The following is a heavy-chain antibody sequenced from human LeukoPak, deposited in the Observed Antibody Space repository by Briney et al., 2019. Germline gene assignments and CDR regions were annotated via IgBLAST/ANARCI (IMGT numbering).Heavy chain of an antibody. V-gene: IGHV4-59*01. CDR2: IYYSGST. J-gene: IGHJ3*02. D-gene: IGHD6-13*01. Sequence: PSETLSLTCTVSGGSISSYYWSWIRQPPGKGLEWIGYIYYSGSTNYNPSLKSRVTISVDTSKNQFSLKLSSVTAADTAVYYCARSPKIAAAGPKEGDAFDIWGQGTMVTVSS. CDR3: ARSPKIAAAGPKEGDAFDI. CDR1: GGSISSYY.